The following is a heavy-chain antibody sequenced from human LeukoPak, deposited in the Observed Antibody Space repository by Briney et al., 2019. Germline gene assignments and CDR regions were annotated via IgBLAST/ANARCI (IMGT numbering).Heavy chain of an antibody. CDR2: IYHSGST. J-gene: IGHJ4*02. CDR3: AREKASQYYYDSSGYPDY. Sequence: PSETLSLTCTVSGYSISSGYYWGWIRQPPGKGLEWIGSIYHSGSTYYNPSLKSRVTISVDTSKNQFSLKLSSVTAADTAMYYCAREKASQYYYDSSGYPDYWGQGTLVTVSS. V-gene: IGHV4-38-2*02. CDR1: GYSISSGYY. D-gene: IGHD3-22*01.